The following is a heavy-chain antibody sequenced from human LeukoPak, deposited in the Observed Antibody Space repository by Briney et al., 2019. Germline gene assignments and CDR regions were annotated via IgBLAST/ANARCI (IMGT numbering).Heavy chain of an antibody. Sequence: SETLSLTCTVSGGSVSSYYWSWIRQPPGKGLEWIGYIYYSGSTNYNPSLKSRVTISVDTSKNQFSLKLRSVTAADTAVYYCARDLYDSSGYHAFDIWGQGTMVTVSS. CDR1: GGSVSSYY. J-gene: IGHJ3*02. CDR2: IYYSGST. V-gene: IGHV4-59*02. D-gene: IGHD3-22*01. CDR3: ARDLYDSSGYHAFDI.